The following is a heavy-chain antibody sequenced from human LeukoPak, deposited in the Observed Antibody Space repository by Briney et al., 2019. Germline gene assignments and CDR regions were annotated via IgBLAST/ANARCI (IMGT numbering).Heavy chain of an antibody. CDR1: GYSLTELS. V-gene: IGHV1-24*01. CDR2: FDPDDRET. CDR3: ATGTIYCSSCSGDY. Sequence: GASVKVSCKVSGYSLTELSMHWVRQAPGKGLEWMGGFDPDDRETPLFAQKFQGRVSMTEDTSTDTAYMELSSLSSEDTAVYYCATGTIYCSSCSGDYWGQGTLVTVSS. D-gene: IGHD2-2*01. J-gene: IGHJ4*02.